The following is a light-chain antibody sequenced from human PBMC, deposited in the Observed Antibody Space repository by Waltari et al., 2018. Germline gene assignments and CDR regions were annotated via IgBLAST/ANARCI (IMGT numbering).Light chain of an antibody. J-gene: IGKJ4*01. Sequence: DIVITQSPDPPAVSLDERAPINCKSSQSVLSSSNNKSYLAWYQQKPGQPPKLLIYWASTRESGVPDRFSGSGSGTDFTLTISSLQAEDVAVYYCQQYYSTPLTFGGGTKVEIK. CDR2: WAS. V-gene: IGKV4-1*01. CDR1: QSVLSSSNNKSY. CDR3: QQYYSTPLT.